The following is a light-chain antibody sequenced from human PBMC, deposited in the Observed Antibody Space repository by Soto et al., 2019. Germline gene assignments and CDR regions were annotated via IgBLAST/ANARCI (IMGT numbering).Light chain of an antibody. Sequence: DIQMTQSPSTLSGAVGDRVTITCRASQTISSWLAWYQQKPGKAPKLLIYKASTLKSGVPSSFSGSGSGTEFPLTISSVQPDDFATYYGEHYNSYSEAFGQGTKVELK. CDR2: KAS. CDR1: QTISSW. J-gene: IGKJ1*01. CDR3: EHYNSYSEA. V-gene: IGKV1-5*03.